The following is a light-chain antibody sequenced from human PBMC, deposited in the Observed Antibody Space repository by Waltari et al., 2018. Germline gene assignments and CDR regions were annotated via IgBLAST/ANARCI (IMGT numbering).Light chain of an antibody. Sequence: DIQMNQSPSSLSASVGDRVTITCRASRGIDAFLNWYQQQPGKAPKLLIYDASTLQRGVPPKFSGTRIGTDFSLTISNLQPEDVATYFCQQSYSAPFTFGRGTRLE. J-gene: IGKJ5*01. CDR1: RGIDAF. V-gene: IGKV1-39*01. CDR2: DAS. CDR3: QQSYSAPFT.